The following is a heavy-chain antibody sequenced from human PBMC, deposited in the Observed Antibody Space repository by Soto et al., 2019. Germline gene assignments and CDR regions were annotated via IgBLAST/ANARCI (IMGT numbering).Heavy chain of an antibody. V-gene: IGHV1-18*04. J-gene: IGHJ4*02. Sequence: EASVKVSCKASGYTFTSYGISWVRQAPGQGLEWMGWISAYNGNTNYAQKLQGRVTMTTDTSTSTAYMELRSLRSDDTAVYYCARDIRVRGKNYWDPTTYYFDYWGQGTLVTVSS. D-gene: IGHD3-10*01. CDR2: ISAYNGNT. CDR3: ARDIRVRGKNYWDPTTYYFDY. CDR1: GYTFTSYG.